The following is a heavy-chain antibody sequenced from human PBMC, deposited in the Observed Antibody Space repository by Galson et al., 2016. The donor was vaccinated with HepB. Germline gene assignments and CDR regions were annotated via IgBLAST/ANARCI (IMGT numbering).Heavy chain of an antibody. CDR2: ISGSGGST. CDR3: VNTPGYYDRYLDH. J-gene: IGHJ4*02. CDR1: GFTFGSYT. D-gene: IGHD3-22*01. V-gene: IGHV3-23*01. Sequence: SLRLSCAASGFTFGSYTMNWVRQAPGKGLEWVSAISGSGGSTYYADSVEGRFTISRDNSKNTLYLQMNSLRAEDTALYYCVNTPGYYDRYLDHWGQGTLVTVSA.